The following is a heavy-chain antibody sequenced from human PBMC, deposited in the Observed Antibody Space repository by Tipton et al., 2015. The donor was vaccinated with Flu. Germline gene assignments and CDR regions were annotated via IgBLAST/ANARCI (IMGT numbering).Heavy chain of an antibody. CDR3: AGSNSWSYYNAFFSYGMDD. CDR2: IYYSGST. V-gene: IGHV4-39*07. Sequence: LRLSCTVSGGSISSSNYYWGWIRQPPGKGLEWIGSIYYSGSTYYNPSLKSRVTISVDTSKNQFSLKLSFVTAADTAVYYCAGSNSWSYYNAFFSYGMDDWGQGTTVTVSS. CDR1: GGSISSSNYY. D-gene: IGHD3-10*01. J-gene: IGHJ6*02.